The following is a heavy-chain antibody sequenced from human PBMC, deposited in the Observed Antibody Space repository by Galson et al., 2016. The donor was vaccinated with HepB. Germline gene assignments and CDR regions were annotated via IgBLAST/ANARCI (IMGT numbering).Heavy chain of an antibody. CDR1: GFTFSYYY. CDR2: ISSSGSTI. Sequence: SLRLSCAASGFTFSYYYMSWIRQAPGKGLEWVSYISSSGSTIYYADSAKGRFTISRDNAKNSLYLQMNSLRAEDTAVYYCARVVPLYSGGWYVRGDGWFDPWGQGTLVTVSS. J-gene: IGHJ5*02. CDR3: ARVVPLYSGGWYVRGDGWFDP. V-gene: IGHV3-11*01. D-gene: IGHD6-19*01.